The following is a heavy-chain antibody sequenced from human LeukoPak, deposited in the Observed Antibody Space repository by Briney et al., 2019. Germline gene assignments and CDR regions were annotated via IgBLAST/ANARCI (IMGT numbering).Heavy chain of an antibody. D-gene: IGHD6-13*01. V-gene: IGHV4-59*01. CDR2: IYYSGST. CDR1: GGSISSYY. J-gene: IGHJ5*02. Sequence: PSETLSLTCTVSGGSISSYYWSWIRQPPGQGLEWIGYIYYSGSTNYNPSLKSRVTISVDTSKNQFSLKLSSVTAADTAVDYCARFGGGIAAATFDPWGQGTLVTVS. CDR3: ARFGGGIAAATFDP.